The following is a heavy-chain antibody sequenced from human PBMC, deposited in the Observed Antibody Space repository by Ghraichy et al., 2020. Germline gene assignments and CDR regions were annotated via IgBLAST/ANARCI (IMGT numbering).Heavy chain of an antibody. Sequence: GGSLRLSCAASGFTFSSYGMHWVRQAPGKGLEWVAVIWYDGSNKYYADSVKGRFTISRDNSKNTLYLQMNSLRAEDTAVYYCARGQSGYCGGDCYTRLDYWGQGTLVTVSS. CDR3: ARGQSGYCGGDCYTRLDY. D-gene: IGHD2-21*01. CDR1: GFTFSSYG. V-gene: IGHV3-33*01. J-gene: IGHJ4*02. CDR2: IWYDGSNK.